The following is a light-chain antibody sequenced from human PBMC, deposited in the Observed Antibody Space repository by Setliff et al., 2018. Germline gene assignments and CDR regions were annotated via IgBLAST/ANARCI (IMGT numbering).Light chain of an antibody. CDR3: GTWDTGLSAGDVV. Sequence: QSVLTQPPSVSAAPGQKVTISCSGSSSNIGDSSVSWYQQLPGTAPKLLIYDNDKRPSGIPDRFSGSKSGTSATLGITGLQTGDEADYYCGTWDTGLSAGDVVFGGGT. CDR1: SSNIGDSS. J-gene: IGLJ2*01. CDR2: DND. V-gene: IGLV1-51*01.